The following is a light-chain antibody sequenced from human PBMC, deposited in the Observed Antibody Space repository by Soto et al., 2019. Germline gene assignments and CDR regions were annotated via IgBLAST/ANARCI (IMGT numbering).Light chain of an antibody. CDR1: QSVSSSY. CDR2: GAS. Sequence: EIVLTQSPGTLSLSPGERATLSCRASQSVSSSYLAWYQQKPGQAPRLLIYGASGRATGIPDRFSGSGSGTDFTITISRLEPEDFAVYYCQQYPGYTFGQGTKLEI. J-gene: IGKJ2*01. CDR3: QQYPGYT. V-gene: IGKV3-20*01.